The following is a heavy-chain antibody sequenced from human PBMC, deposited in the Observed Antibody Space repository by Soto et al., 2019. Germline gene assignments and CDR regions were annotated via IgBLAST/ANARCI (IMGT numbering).Heavy chain of an antibody. V-gene: IGHV5-51*01. Sequence: PXESLKISCQGSGCNFGTSWIGWVRQMPGKGLEWMGIIYPRDSTTRYSPSFEGQVNISVDKSISSAFLQWNTLKASDTATYYCARGTSSSGSYFEYWGQGNLVTVSS. CDR2: IYPRDSTT. D-gene: IGHD6-19*01. J-gene: IGHJ4*02. CDR3: ARGTSSSGSYFEY. CDR1: GCNFGTSW.